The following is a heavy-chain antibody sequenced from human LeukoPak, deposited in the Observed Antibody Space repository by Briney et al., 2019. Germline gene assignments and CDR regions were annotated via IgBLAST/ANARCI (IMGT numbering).Heavy chain of an antibody. CDR1: GFTFSSYG. CDR2: IRYDGSNK. V-gene: IGHV3-30*02. J-gene: IGHJ4*02. D-gene: IGHD6-6*01. CDR3: ARDLPTGSDYFDY. Sequence: GGSLRLSCAASGFTFSSYGMHWVRQAPGKGLEWVAFIRYDGSNKYYADSVKGRFTISRDNAKNSLYLQMNSLRAEDTAVYYCARDLPTGSDYFDYWGQGTLVTVSS.